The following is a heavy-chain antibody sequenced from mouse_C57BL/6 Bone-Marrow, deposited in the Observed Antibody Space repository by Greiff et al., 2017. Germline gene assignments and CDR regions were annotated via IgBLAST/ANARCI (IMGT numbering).Heavy chain of an antibody. CDR2: IDPSDSYT. V-gene: IGHV1-50*01. Sequence: QVQLQQPGAELVKPGASVKLSCKASGYTFTSYWLQWVKQRPGQGLEWIGEIDPSDSYTNYNQKFKGKATLTVDTSSSTAYMQLSSRTSEDSAVYYCARGHYYGSSYNYAMDYWGQGTSVTVSS. CDR3: ARGHYYGSSYNYAMDY. D-gene: IGHD1-1*01. CDR1: GYTFTSYW. J-gene: IGHJ4*01.